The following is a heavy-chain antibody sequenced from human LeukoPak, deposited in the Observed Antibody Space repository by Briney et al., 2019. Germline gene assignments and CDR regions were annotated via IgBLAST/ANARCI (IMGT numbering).Heavy chain of an antibody. CDR3: ARRGYYYDSSGYYEGYFDY. Sequence: PGGSLRLSCAASGFTVSSNYMSWVRQAPGKGLEWVSVICSGGSTYYADSVKGRFTISRDNSKNTLYLQMNSLRAEDTAVYYCARRGYYYDSSGYYEGYFDYWGQGTLVTVSS. V-gene: IGHV3-66*01. J-gene: IGHJ4*02. D-gene: IGHD3-22*01. CDR2: ICSGGST. CDR1: GFTVSSNY.